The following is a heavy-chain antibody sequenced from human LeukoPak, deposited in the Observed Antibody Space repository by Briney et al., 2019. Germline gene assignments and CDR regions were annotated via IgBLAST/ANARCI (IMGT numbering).Heavy chain of an antibody. CDR1: GFTFSSYA. CDR2: ISGSGGST. J-gene: IGHJ4*02. D-gene: IGHD6-19*01. CDR3: AKDLAVAGMGGGELYYFDY. V-gene: IGHV3-23*01. Sequence: PGGSLRLSCAASGFTFSSYAMSWVRQAPGKGLEWVSAISGSGGSTYYADSLKGRFTISRDNSKNTLYLQMNSLRAEDTVVYYCAKDLAVAGMGGGELYYFDYWGQGHLVTVSS.